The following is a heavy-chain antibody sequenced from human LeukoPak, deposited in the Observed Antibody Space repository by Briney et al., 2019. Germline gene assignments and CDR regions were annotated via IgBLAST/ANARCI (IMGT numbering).Heavy chain of an antibody. V-gene: IGHV4-39*07. Sequence: SETLSLTCSVSGGSFSSNTYYWGWVRQPPGKGLEWIGSIYNSGTTYYNPSLKSRVTMSVDTSKNQFSLKLSSMTAADTAVYYCARDPPARDSGDYGAFDIWGQGTMVTVSS. CDR3: ARDPPARDSGDYGAFDI. D-gene: IGHD4-17*01. CDR2: IYNSGTT. J-gene: IGHJ3*02. CDR1: GGSFSSNTYY.